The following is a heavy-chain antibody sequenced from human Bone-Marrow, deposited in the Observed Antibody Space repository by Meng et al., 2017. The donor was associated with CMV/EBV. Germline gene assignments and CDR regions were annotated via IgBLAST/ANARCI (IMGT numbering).Heavy chain of an antibody. D-gene: IGHD2-21*01. Sequence: SVKVSCKASGGTFSSYTISWVRQAPGQGLEWMGWIIPILGIANNAQKFQGRVTITADKPTSTTYMVLSSLRSEATAGYYCVRGASDCNFLNAFDIWGQGTMVTVSS. CDR3: VRGASDCNFLNAFDI. J-gene: IGHJ3*02. CDR1: GGTFSSYT. CDR2: IIPILGIA. V-gene: IGHV1-69*10.